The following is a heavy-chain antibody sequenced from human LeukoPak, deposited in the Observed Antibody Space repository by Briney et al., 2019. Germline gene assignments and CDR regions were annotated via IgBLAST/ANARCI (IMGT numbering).Heavy chain of an antibody. CDR3: APRRVAADKGFDY. CDR2: MNPNSGGT. V-gene: IGHV1-2*02. J-gene: IGHJ4*02. D-gene: IGHD6-19*01. CDR1: GYTFTDYY. Sequence: GASVKVSCKASGYTFTDYYMHWMRQAPGQGPEWMGWMNPNSGGTNYAQKFQGRVTMTRDTSITTAYMEPSSLRSDDTAVYYCAPRRVAADKGFDYWGQGTPVTVSS.